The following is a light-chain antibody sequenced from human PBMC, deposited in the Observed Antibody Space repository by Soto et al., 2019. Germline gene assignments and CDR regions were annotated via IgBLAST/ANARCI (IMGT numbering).Light chain of an antibody. CDR1: QSVSSY. J-gene: IGKJ5*01. CDR2: DAS. V-gene: IGKV3-11*01. CDR3: QQRSNWPT. Sequence: SPATLSLSPGEXATLSCSASQSVSSYLAWYQQKPGQSPSLLIYDASNMATGIPDRFIGSGSGTYLTLTIISLEPEYFAVYYCQQRSNWPTFGQVTRLAIK.